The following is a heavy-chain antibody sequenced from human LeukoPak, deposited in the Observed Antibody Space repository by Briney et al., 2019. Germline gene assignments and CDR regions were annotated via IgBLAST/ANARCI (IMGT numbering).Heavy chain of an antibody. CDR1: GGTFSSYA. CDR2: IIPIFGTA. D-gene: IGHD1-26*01. V-gene: IGHV1-69*13. Sequence: ASVKVSCKASGGTFSSYAISWVRQAPGQGLEWMGGIIPIFGTANYAQKFQGRVTITADESTSTAYMELSSLRSEDTAVYYCARDLVGAPGSGMDVWAKGPRSPSP. CDR3: ARDLVGAPGSGMDV. J-gene: IGHJ6*02.